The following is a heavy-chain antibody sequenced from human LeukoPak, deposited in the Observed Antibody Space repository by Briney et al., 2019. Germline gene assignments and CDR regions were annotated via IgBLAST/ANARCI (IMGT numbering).Heavy chain of an antibody. CDR3: ARVQAYGGKGYFDY. V-gene: IGHV4-59*01. J-gene: IGHJ4*02. D-gene: IGHD4-23*01. CDR2: IYYSGST. Sequence: ASETLSLTCTVSGGSISSYYWSWIRQPPGKGLEWTGYIYYSGSTNYNPSLKSRVTISVDTSKNQFSLKLSSVTAADTAVYYCARVQAYGGKGYFDYWGQGTLVTVSS. CDR1: GGSISSYY.